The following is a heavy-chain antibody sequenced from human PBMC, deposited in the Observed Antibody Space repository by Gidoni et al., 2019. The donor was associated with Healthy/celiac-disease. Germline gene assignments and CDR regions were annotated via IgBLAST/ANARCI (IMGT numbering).Heavy chain of an antibody. CDR2: IYYSGST. CDR1: GGSISSSSYY. J-gene: IGHJ4*02. Sequence: QLQLQESGPGLVKPSETLSLTCTVSGGSISSSSYYWGWIRQPPGKGLEWIGSIYYSGSTYYNPSLKSRVTISVDTSKNQFSLKLSSVTAADTAVYYCASQHVLLWFGVNYWGQGTLVTVSS. CDR3: ASQHVLLWFGVNY. V-gene: IGHV4-39*01. D-gene: IGHD3-10*01.